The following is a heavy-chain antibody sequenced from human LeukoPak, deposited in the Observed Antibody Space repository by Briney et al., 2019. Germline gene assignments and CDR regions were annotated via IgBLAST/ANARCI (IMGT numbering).Heavy chain of an antibody. V-gene: IGHV4-4*02. CDR3: SRENGAFSPFGY. Sequence: SETLSLTRGVSGGSISNTNWWSWVRQPPGQGLEWIGEISLTGLTHYNPSLESRVTVSLDKSKNQLSLNLTSVTAADTAVYYCSRENGAFSPFGYWGQGTLVTVLS. J-gene: IGHJ4*02. CDR2: ISLTGLT. D-gene: IGHD2-8*01. CDR1: GGSISNTNW.